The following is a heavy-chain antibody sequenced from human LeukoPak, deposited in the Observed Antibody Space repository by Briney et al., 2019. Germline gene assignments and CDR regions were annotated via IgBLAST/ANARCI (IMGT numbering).Heavy chain of an antibody. J-gene: IGHJ5*02. CDR3: ARDWTGIAARQGFDP. CDR2: IIPIFGTA. Sequence: ASVKVSCKASGGTFSSYAISWVRQAPGQGPEWMGGIIPIFGTANYAQKFQGRVTITADESTSTAYMELSSLRSEDTAVYYCARDWTGIAARQGFDPWGQGTLVTVSS. CDR1: GGTFSSYA. V-gene: IGHV1-69*13. D-gene: IGHD6-6*01.